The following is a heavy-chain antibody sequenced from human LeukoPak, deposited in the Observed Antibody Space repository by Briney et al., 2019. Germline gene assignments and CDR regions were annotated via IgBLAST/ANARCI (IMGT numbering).Heavy chain of an antibody. CDR2: IYPGDSDT. V-gene: IGHV5-51*01. D-gene: IGHD3-22*01. CDR3: ARATYYYDSSGYRLLDY. J-gene: IGHJ4*02. Sequence: GESLKISCKGSGYSFTSYWIGWVRQMPGKGLEWMGIIYPGDSDTRYSPSFQGQVTISADKSISTAYLQWSSLKSSDTAMYYCARATYYYDSSGYRLLDYWGQGTLVTVSS. CDR1: GYSFTSYW.